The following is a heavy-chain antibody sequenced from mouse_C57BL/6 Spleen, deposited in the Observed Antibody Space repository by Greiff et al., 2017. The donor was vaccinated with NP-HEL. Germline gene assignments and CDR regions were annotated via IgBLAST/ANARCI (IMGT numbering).Heavy chain of an antibody. J-gene: IGHJ2*01. CDR2: IYPGSGNT. CDR3: ASSSTTVVATDY. V-gene: IGHV1-76*01. Sequence: VKLQQSGAELVRPGASVKLSCKASGYTFTDYYINWVKQRPGQGLEWIARIYPGSGNTYYNEKFKGKATLTAEKSSSTAYMQLSSLTSEDSAVYFCASSSTTVVATDYWGQGTTLTVSS. CDR1: GYTFTDYY. D-gene: IGHD1-1*01.